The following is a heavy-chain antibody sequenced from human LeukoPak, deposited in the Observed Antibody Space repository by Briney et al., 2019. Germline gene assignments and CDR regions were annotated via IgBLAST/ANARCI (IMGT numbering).Heavy chain of an antibody. D-gene: IGHD2-2*01. CDR1: GFTFSSYP. CDR3: AKQGCTSATCYLNC. CDR2: LSGSGGST. Sequence: PGGSLRLSCPASGFTFSSYPMNWLRPAPGRGVDGVSGLSGSGGSTFYAYSVRGRFTISRDNSKSTLYLQLNSLRAEDTALYYCAKQGCTSATCYLNCWGQGTLVTVSS. J-gene: IGHJ4*02. V-gene: IGHV3-23*01.